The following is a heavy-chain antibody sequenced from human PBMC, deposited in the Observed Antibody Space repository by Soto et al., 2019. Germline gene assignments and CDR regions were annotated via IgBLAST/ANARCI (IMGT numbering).Heavy chain of an antibody. J-gene: IGHJ2*01. D-gene: IGHD2-15*01. CDR2: ISPKFGRT. CDR3: ARDDCNGGSCDGGHYLDL. CDR1: DYIFLAYG. Sequence: QVQLVQSGPEVKKAGASVQVSCTAPTDYIFLAYGFDWVRQAPGQGLEWMGWISPKFGRTNYARTLQDRFTMTTDVSTNSVSMELRDLRSDDTAVYYCARDDCNGGSCDGGHYLDLWGRGTPISVSS. V-gene: IGHV1-18*01.